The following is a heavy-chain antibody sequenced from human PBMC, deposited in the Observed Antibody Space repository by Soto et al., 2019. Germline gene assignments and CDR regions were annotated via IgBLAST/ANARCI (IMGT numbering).Heavy chain of an antibody. CDR3: ARGAIVVVTAIQEFDGMDV. D-gene: IGHD2-21*02. CDR1: GYSFTSYW. Sequence: GESLKISCKGSGYSFTSYWIGWVRQMPGKGLEWMGIIYPGDSDTRYSPSFQGQVTISADKSISTAYLQMNSLRAEDTAVYYCARGAIVVVTAIQEFDGMDVWGQGTTVTVSS. J-gene: IGHJ6*02. CDR2: IYPGDSDT. V-gene: IGHV5-51*01.